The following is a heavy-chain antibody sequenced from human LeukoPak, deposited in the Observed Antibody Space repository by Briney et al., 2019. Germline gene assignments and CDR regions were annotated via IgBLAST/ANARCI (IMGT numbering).Heavy chain of an antibody. CDR3: ATTDRGYCSGGSCYLGAFDI. D-gene: IGHD2-15*01. J-gene: IGHJ3*02. CDR1: GYRFTSYW. V-gene: IGHV5-51*01. Sequence: GESLKISCKGSGYRFTSYWIGWVRQMPGKGLEWMGIVYPGDSDTRYSPSFQGQVTISADKSISTAYLQWSSLKASDTAMYYCATTDRGYCSGGSCYLGAFDIWGQGTMVTVSS. CDR2: VYPGDSDT.